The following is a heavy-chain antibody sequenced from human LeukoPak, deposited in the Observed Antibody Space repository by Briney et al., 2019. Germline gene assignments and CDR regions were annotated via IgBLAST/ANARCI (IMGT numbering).Heavy chain of an antibody. D-gene: IGHD3-10*01. V-gene: IGHV3-23*01. J-gene: IGHJ4*02. CDR2: IGGSGSSR. CDR3: ARAVDDSGSYYPARFRPPGY. Sequence: PGGSLRLSCAASGFTFSSYAMNWVRQAPGKGLEWVSAIGGSGSSRSYADSVKGRFAISRDNSKNTLYLQMNSLRAEDTAVYYCARAVDDSGSYYPARFRPPGYWGQGTLVTVSS. CDR1: GFTFSSYA.